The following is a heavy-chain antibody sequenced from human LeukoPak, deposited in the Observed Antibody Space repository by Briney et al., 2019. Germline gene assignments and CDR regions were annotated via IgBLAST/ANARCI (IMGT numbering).Heavy chain of an antibody. Sequence: GGSLRLSCVASGFTFGTYNMNWVRQAPGKGLEWVSYISSSISTMYYADSVEGRFTISRDNAKTSLYLQMNSLRDEDTALYYCAKEGSSGSLGRLFDYWGQGTLVTVSS. CDR2: ISSSISTM. CDR1: GFTFGTYN. D-gene: IGHD6-19*01. J-gene: IGHJ4*02. V-gene: IGHV3-48*02. CDR3: AKEGSSGSLGRLFDY.